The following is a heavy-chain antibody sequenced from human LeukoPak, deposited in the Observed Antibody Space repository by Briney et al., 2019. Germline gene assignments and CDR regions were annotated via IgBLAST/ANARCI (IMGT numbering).Heavy chain of an antibody. V-gene: IGHV1-3*01. CDR1: GYTVTSYA. CDR3: ARDWHSGSYPDAFDI. J-gene: IGHJ3*02. CDR2: INAGNGNT. Sequence: GASVKVSCKASGYTVTSYAMHWVRQAPGQRLEWMGWINAGNGNTKYSQKFQGRVTITRDTSASTAYMELSSLRSEDTAVYYCARDWHSGSYPDAFDIWGQGTMVTVSS. D-gene: IGHD1-26*01.